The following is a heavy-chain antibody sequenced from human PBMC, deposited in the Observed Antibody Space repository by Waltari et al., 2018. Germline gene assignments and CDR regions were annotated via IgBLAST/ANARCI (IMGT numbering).Heavy chain of an antibody. CDR3: AKDSKQGGCYVGAFDI. J-gene: IGHJ3*02. D-gene: IGHD6-19*01. V-gene: IGHV3-23*01. CDR1: GFTFSSYA. Sequence: EVQLLESGGGLVQPGGSLRLSCAASGFTFSSYAMSWVRQAPGKGLEWVSAIMGMVGSTYYAVSVKGRFTISRDNAKNTLYLQMNSLRAEDTAVYYCAKDSKQGGCYVGAFDIWGQGTMVTVSS. CDR2: IMGMVGST.